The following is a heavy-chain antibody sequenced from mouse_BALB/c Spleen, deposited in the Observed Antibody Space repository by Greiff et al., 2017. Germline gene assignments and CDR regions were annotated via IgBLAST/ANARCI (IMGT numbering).Heavy chain of an antibody. Sequence: QVQLKQSGAELARPGASVKLSCKASGYTFTDYYINWVKQRTGQGLEWIGEIYPGSGNTYYNEKFKGKATLTADKSSSTAYMQLSSLTSEDSAVYFCARRGELGHYAMDYWGQGTSVTVSS. D-gene: IGHD4-1*01. CDR3: ARRGELGHYAMDY. J-gene: IGHJ4*01. V-gene: IGHV1-77*01. CDR1: GYTFTDYY. CDR2: IYPGSGNT.